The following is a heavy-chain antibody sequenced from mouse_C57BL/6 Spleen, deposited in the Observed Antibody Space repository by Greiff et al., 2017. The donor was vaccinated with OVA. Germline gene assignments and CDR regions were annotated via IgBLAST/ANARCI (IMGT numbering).Heavy chain of an antibody. Sequence: DVKLQESGGGLVQPGGSMKLSCVASGFTFSNYWMNWVRQSPEKGLEWVAQIRLKSDNYATHYAESVKGRFTISRDASKSRVYLQMNNLRAEDTGIYYCAGESGYWGAMDYWGQGTSVTVSS. CDR1: GFTFSNYW. D-gene: IGHD2-3*01. CDR2: IRLKSDNYAT. J-gene: IGHJ4*01. CDR3: AGESGYWGAMDY. V-gene: IGHV6-3*01.